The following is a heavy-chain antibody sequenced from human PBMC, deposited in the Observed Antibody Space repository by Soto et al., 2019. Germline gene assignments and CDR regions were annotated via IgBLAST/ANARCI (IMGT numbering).Heavy chain of an antibody. V-gene: IGHV4-39*01. J-gene: IGHJ6*03. CDR2: IYYIGNT. Sequence: SETLSLTCIVSNGSISSRSSYWGWIRQTPGKGLEWIGSIYYIGNTYYNPSLKSRVTISVDTSKTQFSLKLSSVTAADTAVYYCARRPDLNYDILTGREELNRGYYYYMDVWGKGTTVTVSS. D-gene: IGHD3-9*01. CDR3: ARRPDLNYDILTGREELNRGYYYYMDV. CDR1: NGSISSRSSY.